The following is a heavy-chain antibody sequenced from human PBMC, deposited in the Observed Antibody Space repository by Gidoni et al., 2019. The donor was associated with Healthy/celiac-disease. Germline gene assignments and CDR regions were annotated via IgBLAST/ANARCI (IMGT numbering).Heavy chain of an antibody. CDR2: IKSKTDGGTT. J-gene: IGHJ4*02. CDR3: TTEGSGSYWGGFDY. V-gene: IGHV3-15*01. D-gene: IGHD1-26*01. Sequence: EVQLVESGGGLVKPGGSLRLSCAASGFPFSHAWMSWVRQAQGKGLEWVGRIKSKTDGGTTDYEAPVKGRFTISRDDSKNTLYLQMNSLKTEDTAVYYCTTEGSGSYWGGFDYWGQGTLVTVSP. CDR1: GFPFSHAW.